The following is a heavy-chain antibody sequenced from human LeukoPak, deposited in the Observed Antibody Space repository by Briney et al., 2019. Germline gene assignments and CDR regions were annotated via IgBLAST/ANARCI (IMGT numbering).Heavy chain of an antibody. Sequence: ASVKVSCKASGHTFTDYYMHWVRQAPGQGFEWMGWINPNDGDTNYAQKFQGRVTMTRDTSTSTAHMEVSRLRSDDTAVYYCARANFLYCSSTTCLFDYWGQGTLVTVSS. CDR2: INPNDGDT. V-gene: IGHV1-2*02. CDR3: ARANFLYCSSTTCLFDY. CDR1: GHTFTDYY. D-gene: IGHD2-2*01. J-gene: IGHJ4*02.